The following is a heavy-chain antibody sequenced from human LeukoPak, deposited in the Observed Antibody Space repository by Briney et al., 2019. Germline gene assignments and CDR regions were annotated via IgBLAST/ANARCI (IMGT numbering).Heavy chain of an antibody. CDR2: IIPIFGTA. Sequence: GASVKVSCKASGGTFSNYAISWVRQAPGQGLEWMGGIIPIFGTANYAQKFRGRVTITADKSTRTAYMELRSLRSDDTAVYYCARALLSRWSLLQWFDPWGQGTPVTVSS. J-gene: IGHJ5*02. CDR3: ARALLSRWSLLQWFDP. CDR1: GGTFSNYA. V-gene: IGHV1-69*06. D-gene: IGHD3-22*01.